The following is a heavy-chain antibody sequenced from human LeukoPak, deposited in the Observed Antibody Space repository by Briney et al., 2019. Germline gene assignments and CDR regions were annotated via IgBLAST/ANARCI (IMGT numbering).Heavy chain of an antibody. CDR2: ISSSSSYT. J-gene: IGHJ4*02. D-gene: IGHD3-9*01. CDR3: AKVPYDILTGYPTYYFDY. V-gene: IGHV3-11*05. Sequence: GGSLRLSCAASGFTFSDYYMSWIRQAPGKGLEWVSYISSSSSYTNYADSVKGRFTISRDNAKNSLYLQMNSLRAEDTAVYYCAKVPYDILTGYPTYYFDYWGQGTLVTVSS. CDR1: GFTFSDYY.